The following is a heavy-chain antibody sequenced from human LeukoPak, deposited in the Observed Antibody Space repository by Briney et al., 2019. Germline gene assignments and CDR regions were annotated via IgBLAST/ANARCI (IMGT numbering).Heavy chain of an antibody. D-gene: IGHD5-18*01. Sequence: PSETLSLTCTVSGGSISSYYWNWVRQPPGNGLEWIGYISNSGSTNYNPSLKSRVTISVDTSKNQFTLKVNSVTAADTAFYYCARSPRYSSGWFDPWGQGTLVTVSS. CDR2: ISNSGST. CDR3: ARSPRYSSGWFDP. CDR1: GGSISSYY. V-gene: IGHV4-59*01. J-gene: IGHJ5*02.